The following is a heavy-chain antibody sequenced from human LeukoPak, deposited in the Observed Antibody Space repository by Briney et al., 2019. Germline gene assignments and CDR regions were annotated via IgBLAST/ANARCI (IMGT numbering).Heavy chain of an antibody. Sequence: SETLSLTCTVSGGSISSYYWSWIRQPPGKGLEWIGYIYYSGSTNYNPSLKSRVTISVDTSKNQFSLKLSSVTAAGTAVYYCARVYYYDSSGYYRGLYYYGMDVWGQGTTVTVSS. CDR2: IYYSGST. V-gene: IGHV4-59*01. CDR3: ARVYYYDSSGYYRGLYYYGMDV. D-gene: IGHD3-22*01. J-gene: IGHJ6*02. CDR1: GGSISSYY.